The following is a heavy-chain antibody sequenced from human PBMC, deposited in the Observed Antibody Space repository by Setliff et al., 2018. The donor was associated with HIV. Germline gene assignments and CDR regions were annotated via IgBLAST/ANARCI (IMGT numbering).Heavy chain of an antibody. V-gene: IGHV3-21*06. CDR1: GFTFNNYA. CDR2: ISIWGGYI. D-gene: IGHD2-2*01. CDR3: ARRSCRSTPKGVHYYYYHYMDV. Sequence: GGSLRLSCAASGFTFNNYAMYWVRQAPGKGLQWVASISIWGGYIYYADSVKGRFTIPRDNNRNSVYLQMDSLRVDDTAVIYCARRSCRSTPKGVHYYYYHYMDVWGKGTTVTVSS. J-gene: IGHJ6*03.